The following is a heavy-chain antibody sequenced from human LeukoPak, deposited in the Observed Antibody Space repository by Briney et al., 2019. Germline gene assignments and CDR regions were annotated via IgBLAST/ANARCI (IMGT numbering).Heavy chain of an antibody. CDR2: IIPIFGTA. CDR3: ARGLVDYGDSGGLYYYGMDV. J-gene: IGHJ6*04. V-gene: IGHV1-69*06. Sequence: GSSVKVSCKASGGTCSSYAISWVRQAPGQGLEWMGGIIPIFGTANYAQKFQGRVTITADKSTSTAYMELSSLRSEDTAVYYGARGLVDYGDSGGLYYYGMDVWGKGTTVTVSP. D-gene: IGHD4-17*01. CDR1: GGTCSSYA.